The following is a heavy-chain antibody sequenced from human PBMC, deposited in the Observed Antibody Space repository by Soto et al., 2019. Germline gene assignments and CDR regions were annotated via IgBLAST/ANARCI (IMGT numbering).Heavy chain of an antibody. J-gene: IGHJ4*02. CDR3: ARGNPGGDWTIVGC. CDR1: GFTFSDHY. CDR2: SRNKANSYTT. V-gene: IGHV3-72*01. D-gene: IGHD2-21*02. Sequence: EEHLVESGGGLVQPGGSLRLSCAASGFTFSDHYMDWVRQAPGKGLEWVGRSRNKANSYTTEYATSVKGRFTISRDESENSTYLQRDSLKTEDTAVYYCARGNPGGDWTIVGCWGQGTLVTVSS.